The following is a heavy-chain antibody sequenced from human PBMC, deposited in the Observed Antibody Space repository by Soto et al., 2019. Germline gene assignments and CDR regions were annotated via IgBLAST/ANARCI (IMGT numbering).Heavy chain of an antibody. CDR3: ASGASRWYPYFFDS. Sequence: QAQVVQSGAEVRKPGSSVKLSCKASEGTFNSYAIAWVRQAPGQGLEWMGGIIPYYNTLNYAQKFQDRVTITADDSTNTVYMEMSSLRTDDTALYFCASGASRWYPYFFDSWAQGTLVTVSS. J-gene: IGHJ4*02. CDR2: IIPYYNTL. D-gene: IGHD6-13*01. CDR1: EGTFNSYA. V-gene: IGHV1-69*01.